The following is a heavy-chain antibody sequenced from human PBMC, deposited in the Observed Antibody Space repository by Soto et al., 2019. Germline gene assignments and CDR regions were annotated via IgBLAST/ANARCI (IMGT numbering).Heavy chain of an antibody. CDR1: GIMSSGYG. D-gene: IGHD6-25*01. Sequence: QEQVVQSGPAMKEPGSSVKVSCRASGIMSSGYGFSWVRQAPGQGLEWVGRINPTLDSTQYAQNLQGRVSITGDKSTDTAYLEVTSLRLEDTAIYFCATMKRARLDSWGRGTVVTVSS. J-gene: IGHJ4*02. CDR3: ATMKRARLDS. CDR2: INPTLDST. V-gene: IGHV1-69*09.